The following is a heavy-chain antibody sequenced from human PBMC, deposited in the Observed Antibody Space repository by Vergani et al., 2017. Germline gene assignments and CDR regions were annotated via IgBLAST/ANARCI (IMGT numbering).Heavy chain of an antibody. D-gene: IGHD3-16*01. Sequence: QVQLVESGGGVVQRGGSLRLSCATSGFTLSNYDMQCIRQGPGKGLEFVAFIQFDASNQYYADSVKGRFTLSRDFSKNTLYLQMNSLRTDDTATYYCAKHFRGWGIDYWGKGTQVIVSS. CDR3: AKHFRGWGIDY. CDR2: IQFDASNQ. CDR1: GFTLSNYD. V-gene: IGHV3-30*02. J-gene: IGHJ4*02.